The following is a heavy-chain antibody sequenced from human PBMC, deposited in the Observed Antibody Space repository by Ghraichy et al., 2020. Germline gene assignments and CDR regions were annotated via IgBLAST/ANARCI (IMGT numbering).Heavy chain of an antibody. J-gene: IGHJ6*02. CDR1: GGSFSGYY. CDR2: INHSGST. Sequence: SETLSLTCAVYGGSFSGYYWSWIRQPPGKGLEWIGEINHSGSTNYNPSLKSRVTISVDTSKNQFSLKLSSVTAADTAVYYCARLSLQPIYYYYGMDVWGQGTTVTVSS. V-gene: IGHV4-34*01. CDR3: ARLSLQPIYYYYGMDV.